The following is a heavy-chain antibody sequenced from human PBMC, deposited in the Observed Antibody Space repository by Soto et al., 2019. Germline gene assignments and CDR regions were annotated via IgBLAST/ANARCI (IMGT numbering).Heavy chain of an antibody. CDR1: GFTFSSYS. Sequence: EVQLVESGGGLVQPGGSLRLSCAASGFTFSSYSMNWVRQAPGKGLEWVSYISSSSSTIYYADSVKGRFTISRDNAKNSLYLQITSLRAEDTAVYYCASGVVVAATLFDYWGQGTLVTVSS. V-gene: IGHV3-48*01. CDR2: ISSSSSTI. J-gene: IGHJ4*02. D-gene: IGHD2-15*01. CDR3: ASGVVVAATLFDY.